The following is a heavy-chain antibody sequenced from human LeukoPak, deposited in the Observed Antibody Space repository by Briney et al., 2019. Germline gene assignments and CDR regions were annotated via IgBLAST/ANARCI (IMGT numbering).Heavy chain of an antibody. D-gene: IGHD3-10*01. CDR3: ARDYWFGGNWFDP. CDR2: MNPKSGNT. V-gene: IGHV1-8*03. CDR1: GYTFTRYD. J-gene: IGHJ5*02. Sequence: ASVKVSCKASGYTFTRYDINWVRQATGQGLEWMGWMNPKSGNTGHAQKFQGRVTITRDTSISTVYMELSSLRSEDTAVYYCARDYWFGGNWFDPWGQGTLVTVSS.